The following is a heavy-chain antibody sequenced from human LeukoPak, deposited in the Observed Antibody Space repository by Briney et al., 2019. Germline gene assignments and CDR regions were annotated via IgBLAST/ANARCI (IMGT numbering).Heavy chain of an antibody. J-gene: IGHJ4*02. CDR2: INHSGST. CDR1: GRSISRGTYY. Sequence: PSQTLSLTCTVPGRSISRGTYYPSRIRQPPGKGLEWIGEINHSGSTNYNPSLKSRVTISVDTSKNQFSLKLSSVTAADTAVYYCARGRNGYCSSSMCYWARISAADYFDYWGQGTLVTVSS. D-gene: IGHD2-2*01. V-gene: IGHV4-39*07. CDR3: ARGRNGYCSSSMCYWARISAADYFDY.